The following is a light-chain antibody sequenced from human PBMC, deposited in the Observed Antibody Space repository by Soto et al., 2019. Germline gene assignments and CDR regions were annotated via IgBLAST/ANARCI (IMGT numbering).Light chain of an antibody. CDR1: QSISSW. J-gene: IGKJ2*01. Sequence: DIPMTQSPSTLSASVGERVTITCRASQSISSWLAWYQQKPGKAPKVLIYDASSLESGVPSRFSGRGSGTEFTLTISSLQPDYFATYYCQQYNSPYTFGQGTKLEIK. CDR2: DAS. CDR3: QQYNSPYT. V-gene: IGKV1-5*01.